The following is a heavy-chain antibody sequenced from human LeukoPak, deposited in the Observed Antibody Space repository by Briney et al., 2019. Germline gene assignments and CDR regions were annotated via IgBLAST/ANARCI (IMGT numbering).Heavy chain of an antibody. CDR1: RFIFSNYA. D-gene: IGHD2-15*01. J-gene: IGHJ3*01. Sequence: GGSLRLSCGASRFIFSNYAMTWVRQARGKGLEWVSSIEGDGSGTYYADSVRDRFIVSRDNSKNTLFLQMNRLRAEDAAVYYCAKDSVSQNGIFDPFDLWGQGTLVTVSS. CDR2: IEGDGSGT. V-gene: IGHV3-23*03. CDR3: AKDSVSQNGIFDPFDL.